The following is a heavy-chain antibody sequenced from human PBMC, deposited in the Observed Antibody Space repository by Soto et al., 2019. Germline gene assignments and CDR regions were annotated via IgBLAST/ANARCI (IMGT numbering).Heavy chain of an antibody. D-gene: IGHD2-8*01. V-gene: IGHV3-23*01. CDR2: ISGSGGST. CDR3: AKCMLYGYYYYMDV. J-gene: IGHJ6*03. CDR1: GFTFSSYA. Sequence: GGSLRLSCAASGFTFSSYAMSWVRQAPGKGLEWVSAISGSGGSTYYADSVKGRFTISRDNSKNTLYLQMNSLRAEDTAVYYCAKCMLYGYYYYMDVWGKGTTVTVSS.